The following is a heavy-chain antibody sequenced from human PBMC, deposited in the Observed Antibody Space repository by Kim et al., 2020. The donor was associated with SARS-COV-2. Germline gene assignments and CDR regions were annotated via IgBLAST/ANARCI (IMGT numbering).Heavy chain of an antibody. J-gene: IGHJ4*02. CDR3: ARRGAIAVAGDDY. Sequence: YNPSLKSRVTISVDTSKNQFSLKLSSVTAADTAVYYCARRGAIAVAGDDYWGQGTLVTVSS. V-gene: IGHV4-39*01. D-gene: IGHD6-19*01.